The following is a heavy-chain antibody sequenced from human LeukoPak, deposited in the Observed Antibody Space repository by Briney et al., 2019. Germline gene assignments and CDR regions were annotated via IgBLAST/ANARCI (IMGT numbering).Heavy chain of an antibody. CDR3: AREMAHYFDSSGYSF. D-gene: IGHD3-22*01. CDR1: GFTVSGNY. V-gene: IGHV3-11*04. J-gene: IGHJ4*02. Sequence: PGGSLRLSCAASGFTVSGNYMSWVRQAPGKGLEWVSYISSSSSTIHYAESVKGRFTISRDNAKNSLYLQMNSLRDEDTAVYYCAREMAHYFDSSGYSFWGQGTLVTVSS. CDR2: ISSSSSTI.